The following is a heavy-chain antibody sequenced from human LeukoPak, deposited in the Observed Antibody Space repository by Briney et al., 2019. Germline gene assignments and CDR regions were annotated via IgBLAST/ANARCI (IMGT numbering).Heavy chain of an antibody. Sequence: PSQTLSLTCTVSGGSISSGSYYWSWIRQPAGKGLEWIGRIHTSGNTNYNPSLKSRVTMSVDTSKNQFSLKLSSVTAADTAVYYCARDPGGWDYDSSGYYYFDYWGQGTLVTVSS. CDR2: IHTSGNT. CDR1: GGSISSGSYY. V-gene: IGHV4-61*02. CDR3: ARDPGGWDYDSSGYYYFDY. D-gene: IGHD3-22*01. J-gene: IGHJ4*02.